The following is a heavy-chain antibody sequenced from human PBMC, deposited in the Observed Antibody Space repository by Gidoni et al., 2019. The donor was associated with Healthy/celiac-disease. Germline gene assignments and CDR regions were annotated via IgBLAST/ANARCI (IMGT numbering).Heavy chain of an antibody. CDR3: AKARVLWFGEFDY. D-gene: IGHD3-10*01. J-gene: IGHJ4*02. CDR1: GFTFSSYG. V-gene: IGHV3-30*18. Sequence: QVQLVESGGGVVQPGRSLRLSCAASGFTFSSYGMHWVRQAPGKGLEWVAVISYDGSNKYYADSVKGRFTISRDNSKNTLYLQMNSLRAEDTAVYYCAKARVLWFGEFDYWGQGTLVTVSS. CDR2: ISYDGSNK.